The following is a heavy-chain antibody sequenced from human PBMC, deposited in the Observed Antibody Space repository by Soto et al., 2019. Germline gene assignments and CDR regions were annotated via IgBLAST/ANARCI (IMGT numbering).Heavy chain of an antibody. D-gene: IGHD6-19*01. J-gene: IGHJ4*02. CDR2: IKQDGSEI. V-gene: IGHV3-7*05. CDR3: ARVRGSGCFEY. CDR1: GFTFSGYW. Sequence: PGGSLRLSCSACGFTFSGYWMSWVRQAPGKGLEWVANIKQDGSEIYYVDSVKGRFTISRDNAKNSLYLQMNSLRAEDTAVYYCARVRGSGCFEYWGQGALVTVSS.